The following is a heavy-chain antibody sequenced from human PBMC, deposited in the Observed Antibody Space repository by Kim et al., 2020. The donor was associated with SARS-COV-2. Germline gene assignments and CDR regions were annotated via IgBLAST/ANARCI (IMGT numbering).Heavy chain of an antibody. CDR2: IYHSGST. J-gene: IGHJ4*02. V-gene: IGHV4-4*02. Sequence: SETLSLTCAVSGGSISTNNWWSWVRQSPGKGLEWIGEIYHSGSTNYNPSLKSRVTMSVDKPKNQFFLVLSSVTAADTGVYYCTREMVAGTSKGYDYWDQGNLITVSS. CDR3: TREMVAGTSKGYDY. D-gene: IGHD5-18*01. CDR1: GGSISTNNW.